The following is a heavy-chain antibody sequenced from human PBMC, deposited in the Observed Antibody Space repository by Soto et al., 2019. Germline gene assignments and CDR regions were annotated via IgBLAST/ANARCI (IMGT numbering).Heavy chain of an antibody. CDR3: AQDKGVRGATYLRY. CDR2: ISDSGATT. J-gene: IGHJ4*02. Sequence: PGGSLRLSCAASGFAFSSFALNWVRQAPGKGLDWVSVISDSGATTYYSDSAKGRFTISRDNSKNMLYLEMNSLRANDTAIYYCAQDKGVRGATYLRYWGPGTLVTVSS. V-gene: IGHV3-23*01. D-gene: IGHD3-10*01. CDR1: GFAFSSFA.